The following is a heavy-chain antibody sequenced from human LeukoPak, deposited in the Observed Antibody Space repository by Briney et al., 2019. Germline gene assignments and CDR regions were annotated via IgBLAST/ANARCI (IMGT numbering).Heavy chain of an antibody. J-gene: IGHJ4*02. Sequence: PGGSLRLSCAASGFTLSNYWMYWVRQAPGKGLVWVSRMNSDGSTTNYADSVKGRFTISRDNAKNTLHLQMNSLRAEDTAVYYCAKLSWSSDFDYWGQGTLVTVSS. CDR3: AKLSWSSDFDY. D-gene: IGHD2/OR15-2a*01. CDR1: GFTLSNYW. V-gene: IGHV3-74*01. CDR2: MNSDGSTT.